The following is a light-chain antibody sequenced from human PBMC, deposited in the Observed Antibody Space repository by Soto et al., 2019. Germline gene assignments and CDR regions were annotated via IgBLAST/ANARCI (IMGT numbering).Light chain of an antibody. Sequence: DIVMTQSPDSLAVSLGERATINCKSSQSVLYSSNNKNYLAWYQQKPGQPPKFLIYWASTRESGVPDRFSGSGSGTEFTLTISSLQAEDVAVYYCQQHYSTPLTFGGGTKVEIK. V-gene: IGKV4-1*01. CDR1: QSVLYSSNNKNY. J-gene: IGKJ4*01. CDR2: WAS. CDR3: QQHYSTPLT.